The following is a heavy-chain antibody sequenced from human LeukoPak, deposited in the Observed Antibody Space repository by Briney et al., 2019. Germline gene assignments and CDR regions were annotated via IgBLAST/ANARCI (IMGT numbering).Heavy chain of an antibody. CDR1: GGSISSYY. Sequence: KPSETLSLTCTVSGGSISSYYWSWLRQPPGKGLEWIGYIYYSGSTNYNPSLKSRVTISVDTSKNQFSLKLSSVTAADTAVYYCARLVGWFDPWGQGTLVTVSS. J-gene: IGHJ5*02. CDR2: IYYSGST. V-gene: IGHV4-59*12. CDR3: ARLVGWFDP. D-gene: IGHD6-6*01.